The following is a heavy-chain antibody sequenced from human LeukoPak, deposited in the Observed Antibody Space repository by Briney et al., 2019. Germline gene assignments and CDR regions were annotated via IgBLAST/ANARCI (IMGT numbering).Heavy chain of an antibody. D-gene: IGHD1-1*01. Sequence: PGGSLRLSCAASGFTFSDYYMSWIRQAPGKGLEWVSYISSSGSTIYYADSVKGRFTISRDNAKNSLYLQMNSLRAEDTAVYYCARDLVGIQLERRAAIDYWGQGTLVTVSS. V-gene: IGHV3-11*01. CDR3: ARDLVGIQLERRAAIDY. J-gene: IGHJ4*02. CDR2: ISSSGSTI. CDR1: GFTFSDYY.